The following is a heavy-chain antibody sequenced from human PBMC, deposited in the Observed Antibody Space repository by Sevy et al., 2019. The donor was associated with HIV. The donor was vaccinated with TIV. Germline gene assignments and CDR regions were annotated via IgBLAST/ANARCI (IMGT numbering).Heavy chain of an antibody. Sequence: GGSLRLSCAASGFTFSSYAMSWVRQAPGKGLEWVSAISGSGGSTYYADSVKGRFTISRDNSKNTLYLQMNSLRAEDTAVYSCAKAPALRLHDYGDYLTGFDYWGQGTLVTVSS. D-gene: IGHD4-17*01. CDR1: GFTFSSYA. V-gene: IGHV3-23*01. J-gene: IGHJ4*02. CDR3: AKAPALRLHDYGDYLTGFDY. CDR2: ISGSGGST.